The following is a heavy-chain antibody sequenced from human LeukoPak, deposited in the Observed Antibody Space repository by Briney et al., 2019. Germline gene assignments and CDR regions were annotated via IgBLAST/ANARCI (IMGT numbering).Heavy chain of an antibody. D-gene: IGHD2-2*01. CDR2: IRYDGSNK. Sequence: PGGSLRLSCAASGFTFSSYGMHWVRQAPGKWLEWVAFIRYDGSNKYYADSVKGRFTISRDNSKNTLYLQMNSLRAEDTAVYYCAKNRRCSSTSCYEFYFDYWGQGTLVTVSS. CDR1: GFTFSSYG. J-gene: IGHJ4*02. CDR3: AKNRRCSSTSCYEFYFDY. V-gene: IGHV3-30*02.